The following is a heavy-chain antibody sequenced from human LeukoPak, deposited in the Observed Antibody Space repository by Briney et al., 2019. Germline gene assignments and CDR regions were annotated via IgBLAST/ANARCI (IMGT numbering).Heavy chain of an antibody. V-gene: IGHV4-39*01. Sequence: PSETLSLTCTVSGGSISSSSYYWGWIRQPPGKGLEWIGSIYYSGSTYYNPSLKSRVTISVDTSKNQFSLKLSSVTAADTAVYYCAGDYYGSGSPGYWGQGTLVTVSS. D-gene: IGHD3-10*01. CDR2: IYYSGST. CDR1: GGSISSSSYY. J-gene: IGHJ4*02. CDR3: AGDYYGSGSPGY.